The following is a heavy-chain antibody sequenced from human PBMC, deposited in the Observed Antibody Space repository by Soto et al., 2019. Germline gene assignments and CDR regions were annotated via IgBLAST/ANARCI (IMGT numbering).Heavy chain of an antibody. CDR3: ARAVGATHWQRSDS. CDR2: ISSGAGVT. D-gene: IGHD1-26*01. Sequence: VQLLESGGGLVQPGGSLRLSCAASGFTLRHYGMSWVRQAPGKGLEWVSGISSGAGVTHYVDSVKGRFTISRDDSKNTLYLRMNSLRAEDTAVYYCARAVGATHWQRSDSWGQGTRVIVSP. V-gene: IGHV3-23*01. CDR1: GFTLRHYG. J-gene: IGHJ4*02.